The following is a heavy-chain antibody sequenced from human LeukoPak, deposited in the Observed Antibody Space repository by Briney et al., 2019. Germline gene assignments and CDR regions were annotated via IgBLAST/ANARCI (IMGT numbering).Heavy chain of an antibody. CDR1: GFTFSSYW. D-gene: IGHD4-17*01. Sequence: PGGSLRLSCAASGFTFSSYWMHWVRQTPGKGLVWVSRISGDGSSTTYAESVKGRFTISRDNAKNTLYLQMNSLRAEDTAVYYCASYFHYGDYASLWYWGQGTLVTVSS. J-gene: IGHJ4*02. CDR2: ISGDGSST. V-gene: IGHV3-74*01. CDR3: ASYFHYGDYASLWY.